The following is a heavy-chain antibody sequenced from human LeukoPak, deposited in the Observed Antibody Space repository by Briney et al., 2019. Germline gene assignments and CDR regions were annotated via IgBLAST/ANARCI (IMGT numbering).Heavy chain of an antibody. Sequence: SETLSLTCSVSGGSLSSYYWSWIRQTPGKGLEWIGHIYCSGSTSYNPSLRSRVTISVDTSKNQFSLKLNSVTAADTAIYYCARTYSNYWGQGTLVTVSS. CDR1: GGSLSSYY. CDR3: ARTYSNY. V-gene: IGHV4-59*08. J-gene: IGHJ4*02. CDR2: IYCSGST. D-gene: IGHD2-21*01.